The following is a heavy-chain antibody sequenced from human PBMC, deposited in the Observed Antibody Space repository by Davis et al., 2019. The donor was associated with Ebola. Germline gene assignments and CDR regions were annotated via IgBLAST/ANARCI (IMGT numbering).Heavy chain of an antibody. V-gene: IGHV4-59*08. J-gene: IGHJ4*02. CDR1: GGSFSSYY. CDR2: IYYSGST. Sequence: SETLSLTCTVPGGSFSSYYWSWLRQPPGKGLEWIGYIYYSGSTNYNPSLKSRVTISVDTSKNQFSLKMSSVTAADTAVYYCERRWERIAMPFDYWGQGTLVTVSS. D-gene: IGHD1-26*01. CDR3: ERRWERIAMPFDY.